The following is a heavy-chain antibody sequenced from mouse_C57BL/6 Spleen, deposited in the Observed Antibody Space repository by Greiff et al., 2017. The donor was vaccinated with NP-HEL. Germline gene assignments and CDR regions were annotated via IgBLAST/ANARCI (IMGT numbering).Heavy chain of an antibody. D-gene: IGHD2-4*01. CDR2: IYPRSGNT. V-gene: IGHV1-81*01. CDR1: GYTFTSYG. Sequence: LQESGAELARPGASVKLSCKASGYTFTSYGISWVKQRTGQGLEWIGEIYPRSGNTYYNEKFKGKATLTADKSSSTAYMELRSLTSEDSAVYFCARKEGHYYDYDGFDYWGQGTTLTVSS. J-gene: IGHJ2*01. CDR3: ARKEGHYYDYDGFDY.